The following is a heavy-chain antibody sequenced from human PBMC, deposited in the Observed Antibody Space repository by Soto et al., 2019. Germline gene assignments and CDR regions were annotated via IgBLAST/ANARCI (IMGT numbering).Heavy chain of an antibody. CDR1: GYSFTSYW. J-gene: IGHJ3*02. Sequence: GESLKISCKGSGYSFTSYWIGRVRQMPGKGLEWMGIIYPGDSDTRYSPSFQGQVTISADKSISTAYLQWSSLKASDTAMYYCARRPTYGDYFGGAFDIWGQGTMVTVSS. V-gene: IGHV5-51*01. D-gene: IGHD4-17*01. CDR3: ARRPTYGDYFGGAFDI. CDR2: IYPGDSDT.